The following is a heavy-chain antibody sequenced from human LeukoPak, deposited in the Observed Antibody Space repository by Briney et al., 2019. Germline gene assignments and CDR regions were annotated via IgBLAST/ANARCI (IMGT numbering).Heavy chain of an antibody. Sequence: SETLSLTCTVSGGSISSSSYYWGWIRQPPGKGLEWIGSIYYSGSTYYNPSLKSRVTISVDTSKNQFSLKLSSVTAADTAVYYCATVGLTWYYLGHWGQGTLVIVSS. CDR3: ATVGLTWYYLGH. CDR2: IYYSGST. J-gene: IGHJ4*02. D-gene: IGHD1-14*01. CDR1: GGSISSSSYY. V-gene: IGHV4-39*07.